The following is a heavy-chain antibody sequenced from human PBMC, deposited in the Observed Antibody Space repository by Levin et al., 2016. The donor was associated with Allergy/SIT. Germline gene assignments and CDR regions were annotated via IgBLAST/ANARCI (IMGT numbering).Heavy chain of an antibody. J-gene: IGHJ3*02. D-gene: IGHD5-18*01. CDR2: ISYDGSNK. CDR3: AKDLPPGGYRHDAFDI. V-gene: IGHV3-30*18. Sequence: WIRQPPGKGLEWVAVISYDGSNKYYADSVKGRFTISRDNSKNTLYLQMNSLRAEDTAVYYCAKDLPPGGYRHDAFDIWGQGTMVTVSS.